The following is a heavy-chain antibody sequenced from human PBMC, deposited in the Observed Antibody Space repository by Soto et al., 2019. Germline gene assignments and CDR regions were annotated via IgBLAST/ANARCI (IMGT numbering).Heavy chain of an antibody. Sequence: PSETLSLTCSVSGGSISSYYWSWIRQPPGKGLEWIGYIYYSGSTNYNPSLKSRVTISVDTSKNQFSLKLSSVTAADTAVYYCARGVGVVTFFDYWGQGTLVTVSS. CDR1: GGSISSYY. D-gene: IGHD3-3*01. J-gene: IGHJ4*02. CDR2: IYYSGST. CDR3: ARGVGVVTFFDY. V-gene: IGHV4-59*01.